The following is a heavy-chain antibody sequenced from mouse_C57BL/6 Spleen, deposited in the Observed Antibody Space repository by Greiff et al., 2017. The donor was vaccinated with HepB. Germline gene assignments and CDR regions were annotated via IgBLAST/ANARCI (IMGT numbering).Heavy chain of an antibody. Sequence: VHLVESGAELARPGASVKLSCKASGYTFTSYGISWVKQRTGQGLEWIGEIYPRSGNTYYNEKFKGKATLTADKSSSTAYMELRSLTSEDSAVYFCARRGNWDVDYWGQGTTLTVSS. D-gene: IGHD4-1*01. J-gene: IGHJ2*01. CDR3: ARRGNWDVDY. V-gene: IGHV1-81*01. CDR1: GYTFTSYG. CDR2: IYPRSGNT.